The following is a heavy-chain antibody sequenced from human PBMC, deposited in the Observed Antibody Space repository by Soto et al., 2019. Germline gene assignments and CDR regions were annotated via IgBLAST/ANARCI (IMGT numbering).Heavy chain of an antibody. CDR2: ISGSGGST. D-gene: IGHD2-2*01. CDR3: AKDLVAVVPAALNWFDP. CDR1: GFTFSSYA. J-gene: IGHJ5*02. V-gene: IGHV3-23*01. Sequence: PGGSLRLSCAASGFTFSSYAMSWVRQAPGKGLEWVSAISGSGGSTYYADSVKGRFTISRDNSKNTLYLQMNSLRAEDTAVYYCAKDLVAVVPAALNWFDPWGQGTLVTVSS.